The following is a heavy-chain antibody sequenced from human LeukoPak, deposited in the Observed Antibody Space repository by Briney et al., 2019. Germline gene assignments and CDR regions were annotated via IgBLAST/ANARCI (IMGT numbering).Heavy chain of an antibody. CDR3: ARDANGVLGDY. CDR1: GYTFSSYG. J-gene: IGHJ4*02. CDR2: IDVYSGNT. D-gene: IGHD2-8*01. V-gene: IGHV1-18*01. Sequence: ASVKVSCKASGYTFSSYGISWVRQAPGQGLEWMGWIDVYSGNTNYAQRFQGRVTMTTDTSTSTAYMELRSLRSDDTAMYYCARDANGVLGDYWGQGTLVTVSS.